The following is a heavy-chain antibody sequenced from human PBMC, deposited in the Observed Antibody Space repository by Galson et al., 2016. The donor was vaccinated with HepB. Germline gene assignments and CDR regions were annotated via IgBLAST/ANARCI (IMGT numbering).Heavy chain of an antibody. D-gene: IGHD4-17*01. V-gene: IGHV4-59*01. CDR2: IYKSGTT. CDR1: GGSISNYY. J-gene: IGHJ6*02. Sequence: SETLSLTCTVSGGSISNYYWSWIRQPPGKGLERIGYIYKSGTTNSNPSLKSRVTISLDTSKNQFSLKLSSVTAADTAVYYCARVGTTVTTQALGMDVWGQGTTVTVSS. CDR3: ARVGTTVTTQALGMDV.